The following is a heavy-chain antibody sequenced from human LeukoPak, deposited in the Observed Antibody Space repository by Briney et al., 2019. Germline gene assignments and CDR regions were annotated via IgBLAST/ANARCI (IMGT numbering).Heavy chain of an antibody. J-gene: IGHJ6*02. CDR1: GFTFSSYA. D-gene: IGHD6-19*01. Sequence: GGSLRLSCAASGFTFSSYAMSWVRQAPGKGLEWVSAISGSGGSTYYADSVKGRFTISRDNAKNSLYLQMNSLRAEDTALYYCAKDYSSGWYSRNYYYYYGMDVWGQGTTVTVSS. CDR2: ISGSGGST. V-gene: IGHV3-23*01. CDR3: AKDYSSGWYSRNYYYYYGMDV.